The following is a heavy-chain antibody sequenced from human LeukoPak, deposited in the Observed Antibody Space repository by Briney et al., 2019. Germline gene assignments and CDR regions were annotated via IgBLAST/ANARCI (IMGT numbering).Heavy chain of an antibody. J-gene: IGHJ4*02. CDR3: ARVVVGGYSYGPLDY. CDR2: IYYSGST. V-gene: IGHV4-30-4*01. D-gene: IGHD5-18*01. Sequence: SETLSLTCTVSGGSISSGDYYWSWIRQPPGKGLEWIGYIYYSGSTYYNPSLKSRVTISVDTSKNQFSLKLSSVTAADTAVYYRARVVVGGYSYGPLDYWGQGTLVTVSS. CDR1: GGSISSGDYY.